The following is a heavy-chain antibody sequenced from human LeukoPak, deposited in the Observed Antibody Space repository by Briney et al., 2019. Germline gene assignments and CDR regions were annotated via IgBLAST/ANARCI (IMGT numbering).Heavy chain of an antibody. Sequence: SETXXLXXXXXGGSFSGXXXSWIRQXPGKGXEWIGEINHSGTTNYNPSLKRRVTISVDTSKNQFSLKLSSVTAADTAVYYCARGETVTTLLDYWGQGTLVTVSS. CDR3: ARGETVTTLLDY. CDR2: INHSGTT. V-gene: IGHV4-34*01. D-gene: IGHD4-11*01. J-gene: IGHJ4*02. CDR1: GGSFSGXX.